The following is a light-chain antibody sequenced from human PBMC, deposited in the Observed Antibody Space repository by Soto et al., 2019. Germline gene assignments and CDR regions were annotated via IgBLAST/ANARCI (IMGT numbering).Light chain of an antibody. V-gene: IGLV2-14*01. CDR1: SSDVGAYKY. CDR3: SSYTTSTAWV. CDR2: EVS. Sequence: QSALTQPASVSGSPGQSITISCTGSSSDVGAYKYVSWFQQHPGKAPKLIIYEVSNRPSGVSDRFSGSKSGNTASLTISGLQAEDEADYHCSSYTTSTAWVFDGGTKLTVL. J-gene: IGLJ3*02.